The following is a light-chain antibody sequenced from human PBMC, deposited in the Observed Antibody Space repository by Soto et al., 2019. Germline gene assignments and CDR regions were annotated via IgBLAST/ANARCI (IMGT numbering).Light chain of an antibody. CDR2: ENN. CDR1: SSNIGNNY. CDR3: GTWDSSGV. V-gene: IGLV1-51*02. Sequence: QSVLTQPPSVSAAPGQKVTISCSGSSSNIGNNYVSWYQQLPGTAPKLLIYENNKRPSGIPDRFSGYKSGTSATLGITGLQTGDEADYYCGTWDSSGVFGGGTKLTVL. J-gene: IGLJ2*01.